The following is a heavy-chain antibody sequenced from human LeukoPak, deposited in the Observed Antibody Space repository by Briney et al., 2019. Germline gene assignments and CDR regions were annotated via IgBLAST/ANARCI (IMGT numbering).Heavy chain of an antibody. CDR2: IIPIFGTA. CDR1: GGTFSSYA. CDR3: AREGPAAHTGVYYYYYMDV. V-gene: IGHV1-69*05. J-gene: IGHJ6*03. Sequence: ASVKVSCKASGGTFSSYAISWVRQAPGQGLEWMGGIIPIFGTANYAQKFQGRVTITTDVSTSTAYMELSSLRSEDTAVYYCAREGPAAHTGVYYYYYMDVWGKGTTVTVS. D-gene: IGHD2-2*01.